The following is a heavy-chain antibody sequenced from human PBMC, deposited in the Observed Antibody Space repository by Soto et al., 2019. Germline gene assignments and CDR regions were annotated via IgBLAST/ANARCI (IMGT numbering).Heavy chain of an antibody. Sequence: QVQLVQSGAEVKKPGASVKVSCKASEYTFTGYFMHWVRQAPGQGLEWMGWINSNSGATKYAQKFQGRVTLSRDTSISTAYMELSGLRSDDTAVYYCARGGGTILAPLPWGQGTLVTVSS. D-gene: IGHD3-3*01. CDR2: INSNSGAT. V-gene: IGHV1-2*02. J-gene: IGHJ5*02. CDR1: EYTFTGYF. CDR3: ARGGGTILAPLP.